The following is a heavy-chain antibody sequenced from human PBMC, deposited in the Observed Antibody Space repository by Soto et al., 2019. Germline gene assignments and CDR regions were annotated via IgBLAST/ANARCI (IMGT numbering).Heavy chain of an antibody. CDR3: ARGRDGDYFDY. CDR2: TSYSGSL. J-gene: IGHJ4*02. Sequence: TSETLSLTCTVSGDSVRNDYNSWIRQPPGKGLEWIGYTSYSGSLNYNPSLKSRVTISVDTSKNQFSLKLSSVTAADTAVYYCARGRDGDYFDYWGQGTLVTVSS. D-gene: IGHD4-17*01. V-gene: IGHV4-59*02. CDR1: GDSVRNDY.